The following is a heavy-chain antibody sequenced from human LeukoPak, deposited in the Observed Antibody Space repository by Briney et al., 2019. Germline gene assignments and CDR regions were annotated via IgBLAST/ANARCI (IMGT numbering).Heavy chain of an antibody. CDR2: MSVGSGLI. J-gene: IGHJ4*02. CDR3: AREFEGTASGAGY. D-gene: IGHD1-26*01. V-gene: IGHV3-21*01. Sequence: PSETLSLTCTVSGGSISSGSYYWNWIRQAPGKGLEWVSSMSVGSGLIYYAESVKGRFTVSRDNAKKSLYLQMNSLRAEDTAVYYCAREFEGTASGAGYWGQGTLVTVSS. CDR1: GGSISSGSYY.